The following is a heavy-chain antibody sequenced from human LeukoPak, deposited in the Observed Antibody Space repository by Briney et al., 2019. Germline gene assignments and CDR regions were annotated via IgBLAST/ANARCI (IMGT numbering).Heavy chain of an antibody. CDR1: GGSFSGFH. CDR2: INHSGST. V-gene: IGHV4-34*01. CDR3: ARTHEYSSSSVHGIFDAFDI. Sequence: PSETLSLTCAVYGGSFSGFHWNWIRQPPGKGLEWIGDINHSGSTHYNPSLTSRVTISVDPSKNQFSLNLTSVTAADTAVYYRARTHEYSSSSVHGIFDAFDIWGQGTMVTVSS. J-gene: IGHJ3*02. D-gene: IGHD6-6*01.